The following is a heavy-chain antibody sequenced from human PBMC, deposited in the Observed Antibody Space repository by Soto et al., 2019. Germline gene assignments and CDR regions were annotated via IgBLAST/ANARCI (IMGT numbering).Heavy chain of an antibody. Sequence: PGGSLRLSCAASGVTFGYYGVHWVRRSPGKGLEWVARIWKHRNTAYHADSVKGRFTISRDNSRNTLFLQMNSLRAEDTAVYYFARLPYSTRQGGLDIWGRGTMVTVSS. J-gene: IGHJ5*01. V-gene: IGHV3-33*01. CDR2: IWKHRNTA. CDR3: ARLPYSTRQGGLDI. D-gene: IGHD6-13*01. CDR1: GVTFGYYG.